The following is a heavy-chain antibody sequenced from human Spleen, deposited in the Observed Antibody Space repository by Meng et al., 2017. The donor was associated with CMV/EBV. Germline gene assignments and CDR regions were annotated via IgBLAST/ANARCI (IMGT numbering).Heavy chain of an antibody. CDR1: GFTLSTNY. V-gene: IGHV3-53*01. CDR3: ARGVDTAPLGMDI. Sequence: GESLKISCAACGFTLSTNYVNWVRQAPGKGLEWVSIIYSGGSTYYADSVKGRFTISRDNSKNTVYLQMNSLRAEDTAVFYCARGVDTAPLGMDIWGQGTTVTVSS. J-gene: IGHJ6*02. CDR2: IYSGGST. D-gene: IGHD5-18*01.